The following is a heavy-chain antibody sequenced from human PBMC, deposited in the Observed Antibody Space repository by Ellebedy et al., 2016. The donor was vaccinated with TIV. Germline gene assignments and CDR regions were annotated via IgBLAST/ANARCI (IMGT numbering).Heavy chain of an antibody. J-gene: IGHJ4*02. D-gene: IGHD6-19*01. CDR3: ARDLDKSSGGYGGAAY. CDR2: ISHDGSSQ. Sequence: GESLKISCVASGFTFDSYAMHWVRQAPGKGLERVAVISHDGSSQYYADSVKGRFTVSRDNSMTTVYLEMNSLRAEDTALYYCARDLDKSSGGYGGAAYWGQGTQVTVSS. V-gene: IGHV3-30-3*01. CDR1: GFTFDSYA.